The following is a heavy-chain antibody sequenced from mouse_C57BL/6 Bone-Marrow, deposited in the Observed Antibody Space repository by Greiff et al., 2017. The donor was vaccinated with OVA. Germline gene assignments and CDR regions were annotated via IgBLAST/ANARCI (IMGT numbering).Heavy chain of an antibody. CDR1: GFSFNTYA. Sequence: DVQLVESGGGLVQPKGSLKLSCAASGFSFNTYAMNWVRQAPGKGLEWVARIRSKSNNYATYYADSVKDRFTISRDDSESMLYLQMNNLKTEDTAMYYCVRGYYLFDYWGQGTTLTVSS. V-gene: IGHV10-1*01. J-gene: IGHJ2*01. CDR3: VRGYYLFDY. D-gene: IGHD2-3*01. CDR2: IRSKSNNYAT.